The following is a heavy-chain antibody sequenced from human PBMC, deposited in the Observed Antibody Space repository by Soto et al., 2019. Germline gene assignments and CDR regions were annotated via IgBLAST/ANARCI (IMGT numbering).Heavy chain of an antibody. CDR2: IYYSGSA. Sequence: PSETLSLTCTVSGGSISGSTYYWAWIRQPPGKGPEWIGSIYYSGSAYDNPALKSRVTISVDTSKNQFSLKLTSVTAADTAVYFCARPRLGATILSGFDSWCQGIVVTVPS. V-gene: IGHV4-39*01. D-gene: IGHD5-12*01. CDR3: ARPRLGATILSGFDS. CDR1: GGSISGSTYY. J-gene: IGHJ4*02.